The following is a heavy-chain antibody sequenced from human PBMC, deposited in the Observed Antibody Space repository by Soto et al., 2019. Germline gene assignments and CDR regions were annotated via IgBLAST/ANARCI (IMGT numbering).Heavy chain of an antibody. Sequence: PSETLSLTCTVSGGSISSGDYYWSWIRQPPGKGLEWIGYIYYSGSTYYNPSLKSRVTISVGTSKNQFSLKLSSVTAADTAVYYCATGYSSSWYWFDPWGQGTLVTVSS. J-gene: IGHJ5*02. CDR2: IYYSGST. D-gene: IGHD6-13*01. CDR3: ATGYSSSWYWFDP. V-gene: IGHV4-30-4*01. CDR1: GGSISSGDYY.